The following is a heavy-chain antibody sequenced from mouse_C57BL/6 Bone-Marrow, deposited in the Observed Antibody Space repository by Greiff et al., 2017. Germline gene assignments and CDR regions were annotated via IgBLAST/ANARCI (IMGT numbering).Heavy chain of an antibody. J-gene: IGHJ2*01. V-gene: IGHV1-64*01. CDR2: IHPNSGST. CDR1: GYTFTRYW. CDR3: AKITTVDFDY. D-gene: IGHD1-1*01. Sequence: QVQLQQPGAELVKPGASVKLSCKASGYTFTRYWMHWVKQRPGQGLEWIGMIHPNSGSTNYNEKFKSKATLTVDKSSSTAYMQLSSLTSEDSAVYYCAKITTVDFDYWGQGTTLTVSS.